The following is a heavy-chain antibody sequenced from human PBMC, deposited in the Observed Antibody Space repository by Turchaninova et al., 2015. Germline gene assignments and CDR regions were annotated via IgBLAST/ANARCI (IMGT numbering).Heavy chain of an antibody. CDR1: GFHLSSYG. D-gene: IGHD3-16*01. Sequence: VGSWGGVVQPGRSLRLSCAASGFHLSSYGMVWVRQAPGKGLEWVAVIWHDGRDKYRADSVKDRFTISRDNSRNILYLQMNSLRAEDTAVYYCAREYEYGATAYTGFDYWGQGALVIVSS. CDR3: AREYEYGATAYTGFDY. CDR2: IWHDGRDK. V-gene: IGHV3-33*01. J-gene: IGHJ4*02.